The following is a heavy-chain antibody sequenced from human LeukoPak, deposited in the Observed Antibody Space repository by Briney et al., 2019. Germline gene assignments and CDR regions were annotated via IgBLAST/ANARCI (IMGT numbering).Heavy chain of an antibody. D-gene: IGHD5-18*01. Sequence: SETLSLTCTVSGGSVSSGSYYWSWIRQPPGKGLEWIGYIYYSASTNYNPSLKSRVTITVDTSNNQFSLKLSSVTAADTAVYYCARGSRGYSYGWGQGTLVTVSS. CDR3: ARGSRGYSYG. CDR1: GGSVSSGSYY. CDR2: IYYSAST. V-gene: IGHV4-61*01. J-gene: IGHJ4*02.